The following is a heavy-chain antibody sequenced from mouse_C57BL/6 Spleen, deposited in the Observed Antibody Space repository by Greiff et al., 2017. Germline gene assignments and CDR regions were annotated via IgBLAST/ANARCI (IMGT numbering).Heavy chain of an antibody. CDR1: GFTFSSYG. CDR3: ARHGYYPDY. V-gene: IGHV5-6*01. J-gene: IGHJ2*01. Sequence: EVQLVESGGDLVKPGGSLKLSCAASGFTFSSYGMSWVRQTPDKRLEWVATISSGGSYTYYPDSVKGRFTISRDNAKNTLYLQMSSLKSEDTAMYYCARHGYYPDYWGQCTTLTVSS. CDR2: ISSGGSYT. D-gene: IGHD2-3*01.